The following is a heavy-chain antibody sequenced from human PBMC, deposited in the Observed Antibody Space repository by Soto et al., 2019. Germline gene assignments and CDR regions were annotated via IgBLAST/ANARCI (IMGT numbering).Heavy chain of an antibody. Sequence: EVQLLESGGGLVQPGGSLRLSCAASGFTFSSYAMSWVRQAPGKGLEWVSAISGSGGSTYYADSVKGRFTISRDNSKNTLYLQMHSLRAADTAVYYCAKDLAWYYYDSGAYNWFDPWGQGTLVTVSS. D-gene: IGHD3-22*01. V-gene: IGHV3-23*01. CDR2: ISGSGGST. J-gene: IGHJ5*02. CDR3: AKDLAWYYYDSGAYNWFDP. CDR1: GFTFSSYA.